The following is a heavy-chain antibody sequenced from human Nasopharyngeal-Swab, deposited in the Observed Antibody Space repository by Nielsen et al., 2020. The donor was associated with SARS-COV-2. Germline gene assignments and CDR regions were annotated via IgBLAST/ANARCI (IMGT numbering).Heavy chain of an antibody. CDR1: GFTFSDYY. CDR3: ARVPRAYYDILTGYSSTYYFDY. CDR2: ISSSGVTI. Sequence: GESLKISCAASGFTFSDYYMSWIRQAPGKGLEWVSSISSSGVTIYYADSVKGRFTISRDNAKNSLYLQMNSLRAEDTAVYYCARVPRAYYDILTGYSSTYYFDYWGQGTLVTVSS. J-gene: IGHJ4*02. D-gene: IGHD3-9*01. V-gene: IGHV3-11*01.